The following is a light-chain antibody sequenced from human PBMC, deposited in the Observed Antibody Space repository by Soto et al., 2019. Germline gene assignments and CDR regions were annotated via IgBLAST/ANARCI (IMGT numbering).Light chain of an antibody. CDR3: QSYDSSLSGSGV. CDR2: GHN. V-gene: IGLV1-40*01. J-gene: IGLJ3*02. CDR1: YSNIGAGYE. Sequence: QSALTQPPSVSGAPGQRVTISCTGSYSNIGAGYEVHWYQQIPGTAPKLLISGHNNRPSGVPDRFFGSKSGASASLTIIGLQAEDEADYYCQSYDSSLSGSGVFGRGTKVTVL.